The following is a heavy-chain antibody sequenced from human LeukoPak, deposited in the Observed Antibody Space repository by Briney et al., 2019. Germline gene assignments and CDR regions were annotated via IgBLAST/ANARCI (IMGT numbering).Heavy chain of an antibody. Sequence: ASVKVSCKASGYTFTGYYMHWVRQAPGQGLEWMGWINPNSGGTNYAQKFQGRVTMTRDTSISTAYMELSRLRSDDTAVYYCARDRRIGLYQLPGDYWGQGTLVTVSS. J-gene: IGHJ4*02. CDR2: INPNSGGT. CDR1: GYTFTGYY. CDR3: ARDRRIGLYQLPGDY. V-gene: IGHV1-2*02. D-gene: IGHD2-2*01.